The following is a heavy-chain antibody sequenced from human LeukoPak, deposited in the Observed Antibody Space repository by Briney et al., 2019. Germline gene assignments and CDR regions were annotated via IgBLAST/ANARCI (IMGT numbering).Heavy chain of an antibody. V-gene: IGHV5-51*01. CDR3: ARGSSTWYFDY. CDR2: IETVDSHT. J-gene: IGHJ4*02. Sequence: GESLKISCQASGYSFTNYWIAWLRHMPGKGLEWMGTIETVDSHTTYSPSFQGQVTISVDKSIRTAYFQWSSLKASDSAIYYCARGSSTWYFDYWGQGTLVIVSS. D-gene: IGHD6-13*01. CDR1: GYSFTNYW.